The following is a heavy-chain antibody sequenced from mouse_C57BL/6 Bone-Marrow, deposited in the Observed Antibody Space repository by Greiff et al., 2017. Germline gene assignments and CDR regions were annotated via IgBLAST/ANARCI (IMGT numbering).Heavy chain of an antibody. CDR1: GYTFTDYY. V-gene: IGHV1-19*01. Sequence: EVQLQQSGPVLVKPGASVKMSCKASGYTFTDYYMNWVKQSHGKSLEWIGVINPYNGGTSYNQKFKGKATMTVDKSSCTAYMELTSLTSEDSAVYYGANPPYDYDGAWFAYWGQGTLGTVSA. D-gene: IGHD2-4*01. CDR3: ANPPYDYDGAWFAY. CDR2: INPYNGGT. J-gene: IGHJ3*01.